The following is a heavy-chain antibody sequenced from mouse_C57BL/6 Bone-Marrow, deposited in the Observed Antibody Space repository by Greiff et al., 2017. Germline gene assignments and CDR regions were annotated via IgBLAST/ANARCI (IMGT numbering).Heavy chain of an antibody. CDR2: IYPSDSET. J-gene: IGHJ2*01. CDR3: ARSDGCPIFDD. V-gene: IGHV1-61*01. Sequence: QVQLQQPGAELVRPGSSVKLSCKASGYTFTSYWMDWVKQRPGQGLEWIGNIYPSDSETHYNQKFKDKATLTVDKSSSTAYMQLSSLTSEDSAVYYCARSDGCPIFDDWGKGTTLTVSS. CDR1: GYTFTSYW. D-gene: IGHD2-3*01.